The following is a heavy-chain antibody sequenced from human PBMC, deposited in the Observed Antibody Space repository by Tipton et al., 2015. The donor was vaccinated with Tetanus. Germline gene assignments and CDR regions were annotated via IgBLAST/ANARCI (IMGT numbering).Heavy chain of an antibody. D-gene: IGHD2-21*02. J-gene: IGHJ4*02. CDR1: GYTFTGNY. V-gene: IGHV1-2*02. Sequence: QSGPEVKKPGASVKVSCTASGYTFTGNYIHWVRQVPGQRLEWTAWINPNSGGTDFARKFQGRVTVTRDTSISTAYMELSGLRSDDTAVYFCARATANSAFDFWGQGTRVIVSS. CDR2: INPNSGGT. CDR3: ARATANSAFDF.